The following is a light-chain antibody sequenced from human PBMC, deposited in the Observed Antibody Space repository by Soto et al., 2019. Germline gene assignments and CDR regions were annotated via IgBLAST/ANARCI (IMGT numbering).Light chain of an antibody. V-gene: IGLV2-23*02. CDR3: CSYAXXXXXRV. CDR2: EVS. Sequence: QSVLTQPASVSGSPGQSITISCTGTSSDVGSYNLVSWYQQHPGKAPKLMIYEVSKWPSGVSNRFSGSKSGNTASLTISGXXXEDEXDYYCCSYAXXXXXRVFGGGT. CDR1: SSDVGSYNL. J-gene: IGLJ2*01.